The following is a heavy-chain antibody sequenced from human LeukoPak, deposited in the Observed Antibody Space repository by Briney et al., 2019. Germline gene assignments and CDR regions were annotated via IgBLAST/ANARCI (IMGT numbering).Heavy chain of an antibody. V-gene: IGHV1-2*02. J-gene: IGHJ6*03. CDR2: INPNSGDT. D-gene: IGHD2-2*01. Sequence: GASVKVSCKASGYTFTGYYMYWVRQAPGQGLEWMGWINPNSGDTNYAQKFQGRVTMTRDTSISTAYMELSRLRSDDTAVYYCARGCGESAAKLYYYYYYMDVWGKGTTVTVSS. CDR3: ARGCGESAAKLYYYYYYMDV. CDR1: GYTFTGYY.